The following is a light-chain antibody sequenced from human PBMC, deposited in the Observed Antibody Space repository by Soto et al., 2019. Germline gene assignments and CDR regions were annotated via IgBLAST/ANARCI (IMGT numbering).Light chain of an antibody. Sequence: DLQMTQSPSSLSASVGDRVTITCQASQDITNYLNWYQQKPGQAPKLLIYDASNLETGVPSRFSGSGSGTDFTFTITSLQPEDFATYYCQQYDTVPPSFGQGTKL. J-gene: IGKJ2*01. V-gene: IGKV1-33*01. CDR2: DAS. CDR3: QQYDTVPPS. CDR1: QDITNY.